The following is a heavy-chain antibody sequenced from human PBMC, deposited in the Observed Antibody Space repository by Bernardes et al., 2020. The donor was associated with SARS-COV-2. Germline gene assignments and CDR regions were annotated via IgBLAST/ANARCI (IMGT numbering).Heavy chain of an antibody. V-gene: IGHV3-9*01. Sequence: GGSLRLSRAASGFTFDDYAMHWVRQAPGKGLEWVSGISWNSGSIGYAYSVKGRFTISRDNGKNSLYLQMNSLRAEDTALYYCAKGGSAAPGTSADYWGQGTLVTVSS. J-gene: IGHJ4*02. CDR1: GFTFDDYA. D-gene: IGHD6-13*01. CDR3: AKGGSAAPGTSADY. CDR2: ISWNSGSI.